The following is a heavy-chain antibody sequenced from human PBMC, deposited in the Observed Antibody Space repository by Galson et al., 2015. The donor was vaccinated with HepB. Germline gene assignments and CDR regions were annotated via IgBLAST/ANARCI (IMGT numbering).Heavy chain of an antibody. Sequence: SLRLSCAASGFTFSSYGMHWVRQAPGKGLEWVAVISYDGSNKYYADSVKGRFTISRDNPKNTLYLQMNSLRAEDTAVYYCAKDQVTMVRGATYGMDVWGQGTTVTVSS. V-gene: IGHV3-30*18. D-gene: IGHD3-10*01. J-gene: IGHJ6*02. CDR2: ISYDGSNK. CDR1: GFTFSSYG. CDR3: AKDQVTMVRGATYGMDV.